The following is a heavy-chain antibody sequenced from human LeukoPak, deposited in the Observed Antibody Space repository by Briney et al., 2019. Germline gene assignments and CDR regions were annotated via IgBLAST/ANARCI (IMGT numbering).Heavy chain of an antibody. Sequence: GGSLRLSCAASGFTFSSYGMHWVRQAPGKGLERVAFIRYDGSNKYYADSVKGRFTISRDNSKNTLYLQMNSLRAEDTAVYYCAKELYYDSSGYGYWGQGTLVTVSS. V-gene: IGHV3-30*02. CDR3: AKELYYDSSGYGY. CDR2: IRYDGSNK. CDR1: GFTFSSYG. J-gene: IGHJ4*02. D-gene: IGHD3-22*01.